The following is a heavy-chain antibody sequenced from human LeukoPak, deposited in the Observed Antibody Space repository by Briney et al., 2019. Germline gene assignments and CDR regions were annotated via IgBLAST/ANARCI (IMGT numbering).Heavy chain of an antibody. CDR3: ATLFNPIVVVVQ. CDR2: IYTSGST. V-gene: IGHV4-4*07. Sequence: SETLPLTCTVYGGSFSDYYWSWIRQPAGKGLEWIGRIYTSGSTNYNPSLKSRVTISVDTSKNQFSLKLSSVTAADTAVYYCATLFNPIVVVVQWGQGTLVTVSS. CDR1: GGSFSDYY. D-gene: IGHD2-15*01. J-gene: IGHJ4*02.